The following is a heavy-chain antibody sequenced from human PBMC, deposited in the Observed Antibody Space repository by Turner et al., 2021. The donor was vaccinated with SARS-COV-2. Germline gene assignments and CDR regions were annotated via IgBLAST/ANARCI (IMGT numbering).Heavy chain of an antibody. CDR3: ARGHSSGWNQSGAFDI. CDR2: IYRGGST. J-gene: IGHJ3*02. Sequence: VRLVESGGGLLHPGVSLRLSCAASGFTVSSNYMSWVRQAPGKGLEWVSVIYRGGSTEYAESVKGRFTISRDNYKTRLYLKMNSMRAEDKAVYYCARGHSSGWNQSGAFDIWGQGTMVTVSS. CDR1: GFTVSSNY. D-gene: IGHD6-19*01. V-gene: IGHV3-53*01.